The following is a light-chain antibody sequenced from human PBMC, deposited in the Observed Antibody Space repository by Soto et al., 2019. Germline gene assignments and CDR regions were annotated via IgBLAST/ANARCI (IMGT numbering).Light chain of an antibody. J-gene: IGKJ3*01. CDR3: QQYGSSPLVT. CDR1: ESVSSTY. V-gene: IGKV3-20*01. Sequence: EIVLTQSPGTLSLSPGQRATLSCRTSESVSSTYLAWYQQKPGQPPSLLIYGASSRATGIPDRFSGSGSGTDFTLTISRLEPEDFAVYYCQQYGSSPLVTFGPGTKVDIK. CDR2: GAS.